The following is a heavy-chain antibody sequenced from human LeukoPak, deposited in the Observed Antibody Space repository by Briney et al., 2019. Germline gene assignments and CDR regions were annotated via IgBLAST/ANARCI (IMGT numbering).Heavy chain of an antibody. J-gene: IGHJ4*02. V-gene: IGHV3-7*01. CDR2: IKQDGSEK. CDR1: GFTFSGYW. D-gene: IGHD3-22*01. Sequence: GGSLRLSCAASGFTFSGYWMSWVRQAPGKGLEWVANIKQDGSEKNYADSVMGRFTISRDNAKNSLYLQMNSLRAEDTAVYYCARDTYYYDSSGYKPGEIDYWGQGTLVTVSS. CDR3: ARDTYYYDSSGYKPGEIDY.